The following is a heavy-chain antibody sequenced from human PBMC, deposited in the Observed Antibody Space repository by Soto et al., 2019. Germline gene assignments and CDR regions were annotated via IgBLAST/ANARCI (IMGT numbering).Heavy chain of an antibody. CDR3: ARHVYYDVLKKNY. Sequence: ELQLVQSGAEVKKPGESLKISCKGSGYNFANYWIGWVRQMPGKGLEWMGIIYPGNSDTRYSPSFQGQVTISADTSISTAYLEWSSLKASDTAIYSCARHVYYDVLKKNYWGQGTLVTVSS. CDR2: IYPGNSDT. D-gene: IGHD3-9*01. CDR1: GYNFANYW. J-gene: IGHJ4*02. V-gene: IGHV5-51*01.